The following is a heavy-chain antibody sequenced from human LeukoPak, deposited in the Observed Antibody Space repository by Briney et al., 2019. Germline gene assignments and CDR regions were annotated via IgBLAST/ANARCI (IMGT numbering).Heavy chain of an antibody. CDR2: ISGSGGST. D-gene: IGHD3-22*01. Sequence: PGGSLRLSCAASGFTFSSYAMSWVRQAPGKGLEWVSAISGSGGSTYYADSVKGRFTISRDNSKNTLYLQMNSLRAEDTAVYYCARDGVMDDSSPSFDYWGQGTLVTVSS. J-gene: IGHJ4*02. CDR3: ARDGVMDDSSPSFDY. CDR1: GFTFSSYA. V-gene: IGHV3-23*01.